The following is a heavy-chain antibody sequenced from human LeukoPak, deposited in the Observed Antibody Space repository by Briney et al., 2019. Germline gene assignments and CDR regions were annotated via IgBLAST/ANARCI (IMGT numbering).Heavy chain of an antibody. D-gene: IGHD3-3*01. CDR3: AIQNYDFWSAYYHFDY. J-gene: IGHJ4*02. CDR1: GGSISSYY. CDR2: IYYSGTT. Sequence: SETLSLTCTVSGGSISSYYWSWIRQSPGKGLEWIGYIYYSGTTNYNPTLKSRVTISVDTPKNQFSLNLSSVTAADTAVYYCAIQNYDFWSAYYHFDYWGQGTLVTVSS. V-gene: IGHV4-59*08.